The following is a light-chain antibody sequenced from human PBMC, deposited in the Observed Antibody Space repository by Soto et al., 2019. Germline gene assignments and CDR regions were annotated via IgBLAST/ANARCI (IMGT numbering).Light chain of an antibody. J-gene: IGKJ1*01. Sequence: EIVLTQSPGTLSLSPGDRATLSCRASQSVNSDLGWYQQKPGQAPSLLIYGASSRATGIPDRFSGSGSGTDFTLTISRLEPEDFAVYFCQQYGTSPRTFGQGTKVEIK. CDR2: GAS. CDR3: QQYGTSPRT. V-gene: IGKV3-20*01. CDR1: QSVNSD.